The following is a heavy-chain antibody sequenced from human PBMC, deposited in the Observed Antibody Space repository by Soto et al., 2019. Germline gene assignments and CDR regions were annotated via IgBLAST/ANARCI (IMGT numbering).Heavy chain of an antibody. Sequence: EVQLVETGGGLIQPGGSLRLSCAASGFTVSSNYMSWVRQAPGKGLEWVSVIYSGGSTYYADSVKGRFTISRDNSKNTLYLQMNSLRAEDTAVYYCARDSRRSCSGGSCYSYYYYYGMDVWGQGTTVTVSS. CDR1: GFTVSSNY. CDR3: ARDSRRSCSGGSCYSYYYYYGMDV. V-gene: IGHV3-53*02. J-gene: IGHJ6*02. D-gene: IGHD2-15*01. CDR2: IYSGGST.